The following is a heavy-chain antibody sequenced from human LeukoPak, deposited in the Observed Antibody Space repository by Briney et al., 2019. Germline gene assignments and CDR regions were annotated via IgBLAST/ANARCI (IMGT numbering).Heavy chain of an antibody. V-gene: IGHV4-59*02. CDR3: ARGAESYYDRHFDY. CDR2: VYYTGNT. Sequence: SETLSLTCTVSAGSVSTYYWSWIRQPPGKGLEWIGYVYYTGNTDYNPSLKSRVTISVDTSKKQFSLNLRSVSAADTAVYYCARGAESYYDRHFDYWGQGILVTVSS. CDR1: AGSVSTYY. D-gene: IGHD1-26*01. J-gene: IGHJ4*02.